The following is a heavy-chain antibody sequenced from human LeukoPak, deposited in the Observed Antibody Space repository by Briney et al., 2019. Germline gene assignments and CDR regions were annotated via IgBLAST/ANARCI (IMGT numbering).Heavy chain of an antibody. V-gene: IGHV4-34*01. J-gene: IGHJ4*02. Sequence: SETLSLTCAVYGGSFSGYDWTWIRQPPGKGLQWIGEINHSGSTNYNPSLKSRVTISVDTSKNQFSLKLSSVTAADTAVYYCARGPGGVVNYWGQGTLVTVSS. D-gene: IGHD2-15*01. CDR3: ARGPGGVVNY. CDR1: GGSFSGYD. CDR2: INHSGST.